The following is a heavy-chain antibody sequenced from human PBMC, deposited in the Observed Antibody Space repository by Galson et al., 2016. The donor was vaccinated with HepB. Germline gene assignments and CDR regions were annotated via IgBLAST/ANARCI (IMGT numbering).Heavy chain of an antibody. J-gene: IGHJ6*02. V-gene: IGHV3-23*01. CDR3: AKEVRYWSFHGMDV. CDR1: GFTFSDYA. D-gene: IGHD2-15*01. CDR2: LTASGHNI. Sequence: SLRLSCAASGFTFSDYAMSWVRQAPGKGLEWVSSLTASGHNIYYEGSVKGRFTISRDNSQNTLYLQMSSLRAEDTARYYCAKEVRYWSFHGMDVWGQGTTVTVSS.